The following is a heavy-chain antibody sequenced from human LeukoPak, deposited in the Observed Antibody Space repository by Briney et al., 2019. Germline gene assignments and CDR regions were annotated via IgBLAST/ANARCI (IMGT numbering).Heavy chain of an antibody. CDR2: IYHSGGT. CDR3: ARGPVYYDILTGFSGAYYFDY. D-gene: IGHD3-9*01. J-gene: IGHJ4*02. V-gene: IGHV4-30-2*01. CDR1: GGSISSGGYS. Sequence: PSETLSLTCAVSGGSISSGGYSWSWLRQPPGKGLERIGYIYHSGGTYYNPSLKRRVTISVDRSKNQFSLKLSSVTAADTAVYYCARGPVYYDILTGFSGAYYFDYWGQGTLVTVSS.